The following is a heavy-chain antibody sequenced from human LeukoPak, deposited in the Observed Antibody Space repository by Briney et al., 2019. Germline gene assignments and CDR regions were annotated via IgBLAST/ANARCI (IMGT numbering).Heavy chain of an antibody. CDR2: IYPGDSDT. J-gene: IGHJ4*02. V-gene: IGHV5-51*01. Sequence: KPGESLKISCKGSGYSFTSYWIGWVRQMPGKGLEWMGIIYPGDSDTRYSPPFQGQVTISADKSISTAYLQWSSLKASDTAMYYCARYGANTVTPEGFDYWGQGTLVTVSS. CDR1: GYSFTSYW. D-gene: IGHD4-11*01. CDR3: ARYGANTVTPEGFDY.